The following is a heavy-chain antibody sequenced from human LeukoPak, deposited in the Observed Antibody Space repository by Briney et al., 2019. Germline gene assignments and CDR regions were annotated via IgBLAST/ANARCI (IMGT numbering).Heavy chain of an antibody. J-gene: IGHJ5*02. CDR1: GGSFSGYY. Sequence: SETLSLTCAVYGGSFSGYYWSWIRQPPGKGLEWIGEINHSGSTNYNPSLKSRVTISVDTSKNQFSLKLSSVTAADTAVYHCARRPRAGWFDPWGQGTLVTVSS. V-gene: IGHV4-34*01. CDR2: INHSGST. CDR3: ARRPRAGWFDP.